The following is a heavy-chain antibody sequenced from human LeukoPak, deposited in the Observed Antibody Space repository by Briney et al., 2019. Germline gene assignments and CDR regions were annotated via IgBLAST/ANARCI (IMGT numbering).Heavy chain of an antibody. J-gene: IGHJ4*02. V-gene: IGHV3-23*01. Sequence: QAGGSLRLSCAASGFTFSSYAMSWVRQAPGKGLEWVSAISGSGGSTYYADSVKGQFTISRDNSKNTLYLQMNSLRAEDTAVYYCAKVVPNFWSGYCGYWGQGTLVTVSS. D-gene: IGHD3-3*01. CDR2: ISGSGGST. CDR3: AKVVPNFWSGYCGY. CDR1: GFTFSSYA.